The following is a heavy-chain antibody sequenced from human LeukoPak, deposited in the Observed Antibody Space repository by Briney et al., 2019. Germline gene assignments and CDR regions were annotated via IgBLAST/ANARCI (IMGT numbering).Heavy chain of an antibody. D-gene: IGHD3-10*01. CDR2: IHYSGIT. Sequence: PSETLSLTCTVSGASISSYGWCWIRQRPGPGMGCIHYIHYSGITNYNPSLKSRVTISVDKSKNQSSLRLSSVTAADTAVHYCARHDTRGGAYDIRGQGTMVTVSS. CDR3: ARHDTRGGAYDI. CDR1: GASISSYG. J-gene: IGHJ3*02. V-gene: IGHV4-59*08.